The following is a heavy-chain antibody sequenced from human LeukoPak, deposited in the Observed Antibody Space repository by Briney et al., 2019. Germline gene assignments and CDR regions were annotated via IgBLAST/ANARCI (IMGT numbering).Heavy chain of an antibody. V-gene: IGHV3-30*02. CDR3: ALIGVVIPPDTYDV. CDR2: IRYDGSDS. Sequence: GGSLRLSCSAFGFTFGDYAFHWVRQAPGKGLEWLAFIRYDGSDSYYADSVKGRFTISRDNSKKTLYLQMDSLGTEDTAFYYCALIGVVIPPDTYDVWGQGTLVTVSS. J-gene: IGHJ3*01. CDR1: GFTFGDYA. D-gene: IGHD2-21*01.